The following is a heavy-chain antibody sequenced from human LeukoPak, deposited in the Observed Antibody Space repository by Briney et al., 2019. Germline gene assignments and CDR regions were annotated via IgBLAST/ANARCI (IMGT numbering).Heavy chain of an antibody. CDR3: AGEEGAPIAAANI. Sequence: ASVKVSCKASGYIFTSYSISWVRQAPGQGLEWMGWISAYNGDTNYVQKFQGRVTMTTDTSTSTAYMEVKSLRYDGTAVYYCAGEEGAPIAAANIWGLGTKVTVSS. CDR2: ISAYNGDT. D-gene: IGHD6-13*01. V-gene: IGHV1-18*01. CDR1: GYIFTSYS. J-gene: IGHJ3*02.